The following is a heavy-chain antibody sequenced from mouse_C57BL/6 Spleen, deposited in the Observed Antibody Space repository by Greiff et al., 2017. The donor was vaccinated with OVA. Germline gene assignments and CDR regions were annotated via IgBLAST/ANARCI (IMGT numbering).Heavy chain of an antibody. CDR2: IRLKSDNYAT. CDR1: GFTFSNYW. D-gene: IGHD2-5*01. J-gene: IGHJ2*01. CDR3: TVYYSNYLDY. V-gene: IGHV6-3*01. Sequence: DVKLVESGGGFVQPGGSMKLSCVASGFTFSNYWMNWVRQSPEKGLEWVAQIRLKSDNYATHYAESVKGRFTISRDDSKSSVYLQMNNLRAEDTGIYYCTVYYSNYLDYWGQGTTLTVSS.